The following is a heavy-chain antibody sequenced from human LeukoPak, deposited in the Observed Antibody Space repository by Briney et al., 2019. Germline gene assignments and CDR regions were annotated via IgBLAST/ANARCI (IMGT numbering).Heavy chain of an antibody. CDR3: ARWLEPHYYFDY. V-gene: IGHV6-1*01. CDR1: GDSVSSNSAA. Sequence: SQTLSLTFAISGDSVSSNSAAWNWLRQSPSRGLEWLGRTYYRSKWYNDYAVSVKSRITINPDTSKNQFSLQLNSVTPEDTAVYYCARWLEPHYYFDYWGQGTLVTVSS. CDR2: TYYRSKWYN. D-gene: IGHD1-1*01. J-gene: IGHJ4*02.